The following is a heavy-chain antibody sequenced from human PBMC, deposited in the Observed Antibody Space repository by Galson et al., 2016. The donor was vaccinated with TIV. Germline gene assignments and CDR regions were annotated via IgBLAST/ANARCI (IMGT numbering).Heavy chain of an antibody. J-gene: IGHJ4*02. CDR2: IRSDGSKA. CDR1: GFTFSTYD. V-gene: IGHV3-30*02. Sequence: SLRLSCAASGFTFSTYDIHWVRQAPGKGLEWVGFIRSDGSKAYYADSVKGRFTISRDNSKSTLYLQMDSLRAEDTAVYYCVRAEPCLSDKCGRLDSWGQGTLVTVSS. D-gene: IGHD1-26*01. CDR3: VRAEPCLSDKCGRLDS.